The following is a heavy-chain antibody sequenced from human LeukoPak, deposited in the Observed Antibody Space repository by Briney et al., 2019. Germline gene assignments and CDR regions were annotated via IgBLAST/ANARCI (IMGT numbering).Heavy chain of an antibody. CDR2: INPNSGGT. CDR1: GYTFTGYY. V-gene: IGHV1-2*04. J-gene: IGHJ4*02. Sequence: ASVKVSCKASGYTFTGYYMHWVRQAPGQGLEWMGWINPNSGGTNYAQKFQGWVTMTRDTSISTAYMELSRLRSDDTAVYYCARVIYDFWSGYPTYYFDYWGQGTLVTVSS. D-gene: IGHD3-3*01. CDR3: ARVIYDFWSGYPTYYFDY.